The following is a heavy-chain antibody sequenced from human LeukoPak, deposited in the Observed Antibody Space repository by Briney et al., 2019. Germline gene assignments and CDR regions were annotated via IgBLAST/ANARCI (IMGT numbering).Heavy chain of an antibody. V-gene: IGHV4-31*03. CDR1: GGSISSGGYY. CDR2: IYYSGST. D-gene: IGHD2-15*01. J-gene: IGHJ3*02. Sequence: SQTLSLACTGSGGSISSGGYYWSWIRQHPGKGLEWIGYIYYSGSTYYNPSLKSRVTISVDRSKNQFSLKLSSVTAADTAVYYCARREQAAGTPSVAFDILGQGTMVTVSS. CDR3: ARREQAAGTPSVAFDI.